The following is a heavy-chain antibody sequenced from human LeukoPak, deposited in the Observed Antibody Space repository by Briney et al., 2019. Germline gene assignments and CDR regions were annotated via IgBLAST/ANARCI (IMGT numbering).Heavy chain of an antibody. CDR1: GGTFSSYA. CDR3: ASPVDSSGYDAFDI. J-gene: IGHJ3*02. D-gene: IGHD3-22*01. CDR2: IIPIFGTA. V-gene: IGHV1-69*05. Sequence: ASVKVSCKASGGTFSSYAISWVRQAPGQGLEWMGGIIPIFGTANYAQKFQGRVTITTDESTSTTYMELSSLRSEDTAVYYCASPVDSSGYDAFDIWGQGTMVTFSS.